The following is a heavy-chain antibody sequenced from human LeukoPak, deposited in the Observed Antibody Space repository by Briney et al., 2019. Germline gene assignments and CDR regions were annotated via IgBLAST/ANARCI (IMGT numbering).Heavy chain of an antibody. Sequence: PGGSLRLSCAASGFTFSSYAMSWVRQAPGKGLEWVSAISGSGGSTYYADSVKGRFTISRDNSKNTLYLQMNSLRAEDTAVYYWAEYGSGSYLDYFDYWGQGTLVTVSS. V-gene: IGHV3-23*01. CDR1: GFTFSSYA. CDR3: AEYGSGSYLDYFDY. D-gene: IGHD3-10*01. CDR2: ISGSGGST. J-gene: IGHJ4*02.